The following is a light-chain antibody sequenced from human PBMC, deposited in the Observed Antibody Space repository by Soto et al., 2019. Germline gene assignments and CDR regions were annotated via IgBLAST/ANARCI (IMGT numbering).Light chain of an antibody. J-gene: IGKJ4*01. V-gene: IGKV1-39*01. Sequence: DIQMTQSPSSLSASVGDRVTITCRASQSISSYLNWYQQKPGKAPKLLIYAASSLQSGVPSRFSGSGSGTDFTLTISSLQPEDFATYYGQQSDRTPPKLTVGGGTKVEIK. CDR3: QQSDRTPPKLT. CDR2: AAS. CDR1: QSISSY.